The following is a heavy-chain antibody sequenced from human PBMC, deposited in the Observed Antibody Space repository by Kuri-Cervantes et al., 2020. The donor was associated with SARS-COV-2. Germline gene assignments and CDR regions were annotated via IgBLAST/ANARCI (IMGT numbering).Heavy chain of an antibody. CDR2: ISYDGSDK. CDR1: GFTFSSYG. D-gene: IGHD6-6*01. CDR3: AKDPASLRRQLGGSSNYYGMDV. Sequence: GSLRLSCAASGFTFSSYGIHWVRQAPGKGLEWVAVISYDGSDKYYADSVKGRFTISRDNSKNTLYLQMNSLRAEDTAVYYCAKDPASLRRQLGGSSNYYGMDVWGQGTTVTVSS. V-gene: IGHV3-30*18. J-gene: IGHJ6*02.